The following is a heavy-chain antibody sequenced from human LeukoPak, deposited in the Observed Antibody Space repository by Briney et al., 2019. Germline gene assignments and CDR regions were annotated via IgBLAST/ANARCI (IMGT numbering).Heavy chain of an antibody. CDR1: GYTFTSYG. CDR3: ARDYRIAAAPYYFDY. J-gene: IGHJ4*02. CDR2: ISAYNGNT. D-gene: IGHD6-13*01. Sequence: GASVKVSCRASGYTFTSYGISWVRQAPGQGLEWMGWISAYNGNTNYAQKLQGRVTMTTDTSTSTAYMELRSLRSDDTAVYYCARDYRIAAAPYYFDYWGQGTLVTVSS. V-gene: IGHV1-18*01.